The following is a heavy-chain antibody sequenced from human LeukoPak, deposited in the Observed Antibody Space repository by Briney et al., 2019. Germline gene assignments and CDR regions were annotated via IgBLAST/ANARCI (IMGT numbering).Heavy chain of an antibody. Sequence: PSETLSLTCTVSGGSISSSSYYWRWIRQPAGKGLEWIGRIYTSGSTNYNPSLKGRVTISVDTSKNQFSLKLSSVTAADTAVYYCARTRTGDLDYWGQGTLVTVSS. V-gene: IGHV4-61*02. D-gene: IGHD7-27*01. CDR3: ARTRTGDLDY. J-gene: IGHJ4*02. CDR1: GGSISSSSYY. CDR2: IYTSGST.